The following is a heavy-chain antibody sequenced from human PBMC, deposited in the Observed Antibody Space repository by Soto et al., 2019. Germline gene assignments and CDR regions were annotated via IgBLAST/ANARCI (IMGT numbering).Heavy chain of an antibody. V-gene: IGHV5-51*01. CDR3: ARHGPAAGGPMDV. CDR2: IYTGDSDT. J-gene: IGHJ6*02. Sequence: LGESLKISCKGSGYSFTSYWIGWVRQVPGKGLEWMGIIYTGDSDTRYSPSFQGQVTISADKSISTAYLQWSSLKASDTAMYYCARHGPAAGGPMDVWGQGTTVTVSS. CDR1: GYSFTSYW. D-gene: IGHD6-13*01.